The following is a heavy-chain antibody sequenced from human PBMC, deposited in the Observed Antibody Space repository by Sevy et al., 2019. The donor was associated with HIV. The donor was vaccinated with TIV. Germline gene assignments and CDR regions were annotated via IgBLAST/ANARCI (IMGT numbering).Heavy chain of an antibody. J-gene: IGHJ4*02. D-gene: IGHD2-15*01. CDR1: GGSISSGSYY. Sequence: SETLSLTCTVSGGSISSGSYYWSWIRQPAGKGLEWIGRIYTSGSTNYNPSLKSGVTISVDTSKNQFSLKLSSVTAADTAVYYCARSSHCSGGSCYSTYYFDYWGQGTLVTVSS. CDR2: IYTSGST. V-gene: IGHV4-61*02. CDR3: ARSSHCSGGSCYSTYYFDY.